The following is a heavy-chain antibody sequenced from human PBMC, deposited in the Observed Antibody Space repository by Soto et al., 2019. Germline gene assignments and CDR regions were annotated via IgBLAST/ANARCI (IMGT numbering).Heavy chain of an antibody. V-gene: IGHV4-30-4*01. CDR2: IHYSGSI. D-gene: IGHD2-21*02. J-gene: IGHJ6*02. CDR1: GGSISTDHYH. Sequence: QVQLQEAGPGLVRPSQTLSLTCTVSGGSISTDHYHWTWIRQAPGKGLEWLGYIHYSGSIQFNPSRHSRVSMSVETSKNLFSLRLSSVTAADTAVYFCAREDDSGDRDYYGLDVWGQGTTVTVYS. CDR3: AREDDSGDRDYYGLDV.